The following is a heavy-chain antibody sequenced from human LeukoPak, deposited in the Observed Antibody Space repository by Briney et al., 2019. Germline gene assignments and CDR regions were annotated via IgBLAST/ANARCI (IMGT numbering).Heavy chain of an antibody. CDR3: NPWGNYRYFDS. J-gene: IGHJ4*02. CDR2: IKSNNDGGTT. Sequence: GGSLRLSCTASRFTIRNTWMSWVRQAPGKGLEWVGRIKSNNDGGTTDYAAPVKGRFTISRDDSINTMYLQMNSLKTEDTAVYYCNPWGNYRYFDSWGQGTLVTVSS. V-gene: IGHV3-15*01. CDR1: RFTIRNTW. D-gene: IGHD1-7*01.